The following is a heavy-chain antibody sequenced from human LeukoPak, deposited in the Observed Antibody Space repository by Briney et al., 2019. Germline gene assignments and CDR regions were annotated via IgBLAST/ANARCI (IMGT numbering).Heavy chain of an antibody. V-gene: IGHV3-48*01. CDR1: GFTFSRDN. Sequence: GGSLRLSCAASGFTFSRDNMNWVRQAPGKGLEWVSYISSGSIIYYADSVKGRFTISRDNAKNSLYLQMHSLRGEDTAVYYCAREMYYYGSGGLDYWGQGTLVTVSS. D-gene: IGHD3-10*01. CDR2: ISSGSII. CDR3: AREMYYYGSGGLDY. J-gene: IGHJ4*02.